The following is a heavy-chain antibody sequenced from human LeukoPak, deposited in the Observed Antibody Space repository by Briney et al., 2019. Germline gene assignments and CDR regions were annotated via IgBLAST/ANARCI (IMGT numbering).Heavy chain of an antibody. CDR3: ACSDSSGYYYALDAFDI. J-gene: IGHJ3*02. Sequence: SETLSLTCAVYGGSFSGYYWSWIRQPPGKGLEWIGEITHSGSTNYNPSLKSRVTISVDTSKNQFSLKLSSVTAADTAVYYCACSDSSGYYYALDAFDIWGQGTMVTVSS. D-gene: IGHD3-22*01. CDR1: GGSFSGYY. CDR2: ITHSGST. V-gene: IGHV4-34*01.